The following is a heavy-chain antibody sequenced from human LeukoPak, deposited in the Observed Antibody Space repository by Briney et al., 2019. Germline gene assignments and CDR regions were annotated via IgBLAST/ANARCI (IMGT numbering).Heavy chain of an antibody. CDR1: GFTFSIYV. J-gene: IGHJ4*02. CDR3: ARSRDGYHHGLL. V-gene: IGHV3-33*08. CDR2: MWYGESGT. Sequence: PGGSLRLSCAASGFTFSIYVMSWVRQAPGKGLEWVAVMWYGESGTRYADSVKGRFTISRDNSKNTLYLQMNSLRAEDTAVYYCARSRDGYHHGLLWGQGTLVTVSS. D-gene: IGHD5-24*01.